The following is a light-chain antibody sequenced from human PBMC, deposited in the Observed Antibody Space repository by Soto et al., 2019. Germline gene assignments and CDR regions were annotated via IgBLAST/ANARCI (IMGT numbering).Light chain of an antibody. CDR1: SSNIGAGYD. CDR3: QSYDSSLSGSGV. J-gene: IGLJ2*01. V-gene: IGLV1-40*01. Sequence: QSVLTQPPSASGAPGQRVTISCTGSSSNIGAGYDVHWYQQVPGTAPKLLIYANSNRPSGVPDRFSGSKSDTSASLAITGLQAEDEADYYCQSYDSSLSGSGVFGGGTQLTVL. CDR2: ANS.